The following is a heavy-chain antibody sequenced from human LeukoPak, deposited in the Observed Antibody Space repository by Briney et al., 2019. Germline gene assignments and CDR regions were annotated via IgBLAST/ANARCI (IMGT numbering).Heavy chain of an antibody. Sequence: GGSLRLSCAASGFTFSSYGMHWVRQAPGKGLEWVAVISYDGSNKYYADSVKGRFTISRDNSKNTLYLQMNSLRAEDTAVHYCAKDNRNDFEQNWFDPWGQGTLVTVSS. V-gene: IGHV3-30*18. J-gene: IGHJ5*02. CDR3: AKDNRNDFEQNWFDP. CDR1: GFTFSSYG. D-gene: IGHD3-3*01. CDR2: ISYDGSNK.